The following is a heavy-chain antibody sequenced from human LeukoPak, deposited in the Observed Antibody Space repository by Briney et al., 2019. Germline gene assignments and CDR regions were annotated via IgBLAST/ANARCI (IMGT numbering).Heavy chain of an antibody. V-gene: IGHV4-34*08. CDR3: RGNYYYYYYMDV. J-gene: IGHJ6*03. Sequence: SETLSLTCAVYGRTLIDYYWSWIRQTPGKGLEWIAEIHHSGSTNYNPSLKSRVTISVDTSKNQFSLKLSSVTAADTAVYYCRGNYYYYYYMDVWGKGTTVTVSS. D-gene: IGHD3-16*01. CDR1: GRTLIDYY. CDR2: IHHSGST.